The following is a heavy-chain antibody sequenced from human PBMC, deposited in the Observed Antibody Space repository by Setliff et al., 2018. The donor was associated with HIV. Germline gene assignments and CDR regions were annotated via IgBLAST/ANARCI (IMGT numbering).Heavy chain of an antibody. J-gene: IGHJ6*03. V-gene: IGHV1-8*03. Sequence: GASVKVSCKASGYTFSGYYLHWVRQATGQGLEWMGWMNPNSGNTGYAQKLQGRVTITRNTSINTAYMELSSLRSEDTAVYYCARGYLISGTQKSYYMDVWGKGTTVTVSS. D-gene: IGHD1-26*01. CDR1: GYTFSGYY. CDR3: ARGYLISGTQKSYYMDV. CDR2: MNPNSGNT.